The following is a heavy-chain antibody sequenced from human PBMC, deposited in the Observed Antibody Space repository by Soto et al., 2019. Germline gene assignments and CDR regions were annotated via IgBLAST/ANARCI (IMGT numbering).Heavy chain of an antibody. CDR3: ARDAIYDGSGYYGSYFDY. CDR1: AFTFRSYA. D-gene: IGHD3-22*01. J-gene: IGHJ4*02. CDR2: ISYDGTYK. Sequence: QVQLVESGGGVVQPGRSLRLSCAASAFTFRSYAMHWVRQAPGKGLEWVAVISYDGTYKYYADSVKGRFTISRDNSKNTRYLQMSSLRPEDTAVYYCARDAIYDGSGYYGSYFDYWGQGRLVTVSS. V-gene: IGHV3-30-3*01.